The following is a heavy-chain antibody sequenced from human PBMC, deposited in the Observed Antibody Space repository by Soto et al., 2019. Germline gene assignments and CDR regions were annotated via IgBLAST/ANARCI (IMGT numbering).Heavy chain of an antibody. J-gene: IGHJ5*02. Sequence: GESLKISCAASGFTFSSYSMNWVRQAPGKGLEWVSYISSSSSTIYYADSVKGRFTISRDNAKNSLYLQMNSLRAEDTAVYYCARDSHIVVVPAANNWFDPWGQGTLVTVSS. CDR3: ARDSHIVVVPAANNWFDP. CDR1: GFTFSSYS. CDR2: ISSSSSTI. D-gene: IGHD2-2*01. V-gene: IGHV3-48*01.